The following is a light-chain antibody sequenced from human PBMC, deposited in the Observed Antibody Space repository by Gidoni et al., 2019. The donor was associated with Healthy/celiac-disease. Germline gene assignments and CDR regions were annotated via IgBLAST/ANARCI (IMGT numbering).Light chain of an antibody. CDR1: QSISSD. CDR2: AAS. CDR3: QQSYSPSLT. Sequence: DIQMTQSPSSLSASVGDRVTITCRASQSISSDLNWYQQKPGKAPKILIYAASSLQRGVPSRFSGSGSGTDFTLPISRLQPEDFSTYYCQQSYSPSLTFGGGTKVEIK. J-gene: IGKJ4*01. V-gene: IGKV1-39*01.